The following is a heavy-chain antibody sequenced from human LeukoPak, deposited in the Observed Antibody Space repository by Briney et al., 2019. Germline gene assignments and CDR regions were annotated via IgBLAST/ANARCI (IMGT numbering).Heavy chain of an antibody. CDR2: IYYSRST. V-gene: IGHV4-39*07. CDR1: GGSISSSSYY. J-gene: IGHJ4*02. CDR3: AREGIQLRPSFGY. D-gene: IGHD5-18*01. Sequence: PSETLSPTCPVSGGSISSSSYYWGWLRQPRGKGLEWIGSIYYSRSTYYNPSLKSRVTISVDTSKNQFSLKLSSVTAADTAVYYCAREGIQLRPSFGYWGQGTLVTVSS.